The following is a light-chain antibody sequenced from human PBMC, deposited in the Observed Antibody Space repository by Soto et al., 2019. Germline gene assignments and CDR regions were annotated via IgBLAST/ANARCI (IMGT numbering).Light chain of an antibody. CDR1: SYNIGAGYD. V-gene: IGLV1-40*01. CDR2: GDN. J-gene: IGLJ3*02. CDR3: QSYDSSLSGSV. Sequence: QAVVTQPPSVSGAPGQRVTISCTGSSYNIGAGYDVHWYQHLPGTAPKLLIFGDNNRPPGVPDRFSGSKSGTSASLAITGLQAEDEADYYCQSYDSSLSGSVFGGGTKVTVL.